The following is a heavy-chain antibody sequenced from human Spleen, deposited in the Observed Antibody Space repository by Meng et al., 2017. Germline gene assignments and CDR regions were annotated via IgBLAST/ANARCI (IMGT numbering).Heavy chain of an antibody. CDR1: GYTFSGYY. Sequence: VQRVQSGTEVKRPGASVKVSCKTSGYTFSGYYTHCVRQAPGQGLEWMGRINPNNGDTNYAQKFQGRVTLTRDTSINTVYMELSSLRSDDTAVYYCARGVRDNTNWFDLWGQGTLVTVSS. D-gene: IGHD1-1*01. V-gene: IGHV1-2*06. CDR3: ARGVRDNTNWFDL. J-gene: IGHJ5*02. CDR2: INPNNGDT.